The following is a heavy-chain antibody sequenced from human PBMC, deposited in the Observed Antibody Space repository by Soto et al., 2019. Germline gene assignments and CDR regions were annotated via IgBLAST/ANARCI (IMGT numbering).Heavy chain of an antibody. Sequence: QVQLQESGPGLVRPSETLSLTCTVSGGSISSGFYYWSWLRQPPGKGLEWIGYLYYSGTTNYNPSPKRRAANPIGPAKNPFLLKLNSGAGAEPAGHYCAGEDRAPHPPVDPWGQGIPVNVSP. CDR1: GGSISSGFYY. V-gene: IGHV4-61*01. J-gene: IGHJ5*02. CDR3: AGEDRAPHPPVDP. D-gene: IGHD3-22*01. CDR2: LYYSGTT.